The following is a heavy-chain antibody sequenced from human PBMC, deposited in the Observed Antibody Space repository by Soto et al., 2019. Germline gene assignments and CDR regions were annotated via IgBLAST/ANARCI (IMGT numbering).Heavy chain of an antibody. Sequence: TETLTGTSAVYIRSISRYHSGWSRQPPGKGLEWIGYIYYSGSTNYNPSLKSRVTISVDTSKNQFSLKLSSVTAADTAVYYCARDSFMTTVTTAYYYYYGMDVWGQGTTVT. D-gene: IGHD4-4*01. CDR2: IYYSGST. CDR3: ARDSFMTTVTTAYYYYYGMDV. CDR1: IRSISRYH. V-gene: IGHV4-59*01. J-gene: IGHJ6*02.